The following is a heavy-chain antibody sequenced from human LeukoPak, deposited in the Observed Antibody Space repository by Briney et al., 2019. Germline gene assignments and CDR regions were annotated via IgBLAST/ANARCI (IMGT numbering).Heavy chain of an antibody. Sequence: GGSLRLSCAASGFTVSSNYMSWVRQAPGKGLEWVSYISSSSSTIYYADSVKGRFTISRDNAKNSLYLQMNSLRAEDTAVYYCARVRRYSSGWYDAFDIWGQGTMVTVSS. V-gene: IGHV3-48*04. CDR3: ARVRRYSSGWYDAFDI. J-gene: IGHJ3*02. D-gene: IGHD6-19*01. CDR2: ISSSSSTI. CDR1: GFTVSSNY.